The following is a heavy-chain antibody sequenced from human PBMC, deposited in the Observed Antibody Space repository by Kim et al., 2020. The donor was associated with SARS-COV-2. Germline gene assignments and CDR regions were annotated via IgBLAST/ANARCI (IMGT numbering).Heavy chain of an antibody. CDR1: GGSVKSNSYS. D-gene: IGHD6-13*01. J-gene: IGHJ5*02. CDR2: AHHSGRN. V-gene: IGHV4-61*01. CDR3: AMVDCDASNCYLFDP. Sequence: SETLSLTCAVSGGSVKSNSYSWTWLRQPPGKGLEWIGHAHHSGRNSFNPSLESRVTMSVDTSRNQFSLDLRSVTAADTAVYYCAMVDCDASNCYLFDPWG.